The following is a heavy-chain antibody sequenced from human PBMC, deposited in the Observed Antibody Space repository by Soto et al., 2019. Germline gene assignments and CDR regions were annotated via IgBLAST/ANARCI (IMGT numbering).Heavy chain of an antibody. CDR3: AGTSSGYYNLNAFDI. CDR2: ISAYNGNT. D-gene: IGHD3-22*01. J-gene: IGHJ3*02. Sequence: ATVKVSCKASGSTFTSYSISWVRQAPGQGLEWMGWISAYNGNTNYAQKLQGRVTMTTDTSTSTAYMELRSLRSDDTAVYYCAGTSSGYYNLNAFDIWGQGTMVTVSS. V-gene: IGHV1-18*01. CDR1: GSTFTSYS.